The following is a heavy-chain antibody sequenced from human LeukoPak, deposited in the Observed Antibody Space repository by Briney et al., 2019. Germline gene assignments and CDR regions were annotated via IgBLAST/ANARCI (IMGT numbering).Heavy chain of an antibody. Sequence: GWSLRLSCAASGRTVGNDWMSWVRQAPGKGLEWVGRIKSNSAGGATDFAAPVKGRFAMSRDNSKNILFLQMNSLESEDTGMYYCATDKFSSGWYGGFDSWGQGTLVTVSS. D-gene: IGHD6-19*01. CDR1: GRTVGNDW. J-gene: IGHJ4*02. CDR2: IKSNSAGGAT. CDR3: ATDKFSSGWYGGFDS. V-gene: IGHV3-15*01.